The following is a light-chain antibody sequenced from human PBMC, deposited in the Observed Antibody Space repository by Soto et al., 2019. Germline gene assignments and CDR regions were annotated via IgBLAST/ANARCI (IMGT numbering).Light chain of an antibody. CDR3: AAWDDSLNGYV. CDR2: GVT. Sequence: QSVLTQPASVSGSPGQSITISCSGTSSDVGAYYSVSWYQHHPGKAPKLIIYGVTNRPSGVSNRFSGSKSGNTASLTISGLQAEDEADYHCAAWDDSLNGYVFGTGTKVTVL. CDR1: SSDVGAYYS. J-gene: IGLJ1*01. V-gene: IGLV2-14*01.